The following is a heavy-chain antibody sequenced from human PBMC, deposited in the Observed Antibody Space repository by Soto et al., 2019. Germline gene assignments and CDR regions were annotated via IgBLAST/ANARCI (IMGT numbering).Heavy chain of an antibody. CDR1: GFTFSSYG. V-gene: IGHV3-33*01. J-gene: IGHJ4*02. Sequence: LRLSCAASGFTFSSYGMHWVRQAPGKGLEWVAVIWYDGSNKYYADSVKGRFTISRDNSKNTLYLQMNSLRAEDTAVYYCARDSGLFYGYFDYWGQGTLVTVPQ. CDR2: IWYDGSNK. CDR3: ARDSGLFYGYFDY. D-gene: IGHD3-10*01.